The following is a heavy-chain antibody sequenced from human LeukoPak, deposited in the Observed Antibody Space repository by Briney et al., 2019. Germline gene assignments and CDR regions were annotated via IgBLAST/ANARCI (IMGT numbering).Heavy chain of an antibody. D-gene: IGHD3-16*01. V-gene: IGHV3-23*01. CDR2: ISGSGGST. J-gene: IGHJ3*02. CDR1: GFTFSSYA. Sequence: GGSLRLSCAASGFTFSSYAMSWVRQAPGKGLEWVSAISGSGGSTYYADSVKGRFTISRDNAKNTLYLQMKSLRVEDTAMYYCARVKEIGGAFDIWGQGTMVTVSS. CDR3: ARVKEIGGAFDI.